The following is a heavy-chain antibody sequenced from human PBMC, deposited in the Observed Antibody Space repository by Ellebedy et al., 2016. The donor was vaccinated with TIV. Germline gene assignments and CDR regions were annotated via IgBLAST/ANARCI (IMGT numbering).Heavy chain of an antibody. D-gene: IGHD4-23*01. CDR1: GFSFSNAW. CDR3: ARDTYGHSAPPFY. Sequence: GESLKISCAASGFSFSNAWMSWVRQAPGKGLEWVGRIKSKTDGGTTDYAAPVKGRFTISRDDSSGIAYLQMNSLKTEDTAVYYCARDTYGHSAPPFYWGQGTLVTVSS. V-gene: IGHV3-15*01. J-gene: IGHJ4*02. CDR2: IKSKTDGGTT.